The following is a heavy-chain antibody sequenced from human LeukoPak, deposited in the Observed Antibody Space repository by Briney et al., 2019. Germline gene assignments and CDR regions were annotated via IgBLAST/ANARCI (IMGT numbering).Heavy chain of an antibody. CDR1: GYSISSGYY. Sequence: SETLSLTCTVSGYSISSGYYWGWIRQPPGKGLEWIGSIYYTGSTYYNPSLKSRVSISVDTSKNHLSLKLSSVTAADTAVYYCARWPIGYNWFDPWGQGTLVTVSS. CDR3: ARWPIGYNWFDP. V-gene: IGHV4-38-2*02. CDR2: IYYTGST. J-gene: IGHJ5*02.